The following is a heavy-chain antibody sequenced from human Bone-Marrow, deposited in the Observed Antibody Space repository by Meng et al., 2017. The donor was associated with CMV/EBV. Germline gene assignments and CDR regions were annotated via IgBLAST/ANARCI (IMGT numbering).Heavy chain of an antibody. J-gene: IGHJ6*02. CDR3: ATPYRVHYDFWSGFSGMDV. CDR2: ITSSSTYI. CDR1: ELTFSTYT. V-gene: IGHV3-21*01. D-gene: IGHD3-3*01. Sequence: GGSLRLSCAASELTFSTYTMNWVRQAPGEGLEWVSSITSSSTYIFYADSVKGRFTISRDNAKNSLSLQMDSLRAEDTAVYYCATPYRVHYDFWSGFSGMDVWGQGTTVTVSS.